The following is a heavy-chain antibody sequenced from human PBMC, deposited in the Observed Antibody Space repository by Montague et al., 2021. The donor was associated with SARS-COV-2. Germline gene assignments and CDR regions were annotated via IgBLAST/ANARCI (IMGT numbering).Heavy chain of an antibody. V-gene: IGHV6-1*01. CDR3: ARIPAGSKYYFDF. J-gene: IGHJ4*02. CDR1: GDSVSSNIAT. Sequence: CAISGDSVSSNIATWNWIRQSPSRGLEWLGRTYYRSKWYNDYAESVKSRITIDPDTFKHQFSLHLNSVTPEDTAVYYCARIPAGSKYYFDFWGQGTLVTVSS. CDR2: TYYRSKWYN. D-gene: IGHD6-13*01.